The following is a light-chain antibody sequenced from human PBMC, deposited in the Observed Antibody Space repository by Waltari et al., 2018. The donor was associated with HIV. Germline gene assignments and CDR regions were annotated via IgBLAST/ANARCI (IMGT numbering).Light chain of an antibody. CDR3: AAWDDSLSGLV. CDR1: SSNIGSNY. Sequence: QSVLTQPPSASGTPGQRVTISCSGSSSNIGSNYGSWYQQRPGTAPKLLIYRNNQRPSGVPDRFSGSKSGTSASLAISGLRSEDEADYYCAAWDDSLSGLVFGGGTKVTVL. J-gene: IGLJ3*02. CDR2: RNN. V-gene: IGLV1-47*01.